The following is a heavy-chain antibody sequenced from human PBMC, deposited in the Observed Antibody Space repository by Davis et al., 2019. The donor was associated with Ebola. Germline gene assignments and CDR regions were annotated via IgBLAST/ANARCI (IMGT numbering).Heavy chain of an antibody. V-gene: IGHV1-2*06. CDR1: GYTFTNYG. Sequence: ASVKVSCKPSGYTFTNYGITWVRQAPGQGLEWMGRINPNSGGTNYAQKFQGRVTMTRDTSISTAYMELSRLRSDDTAVYYCARLLPYYYDSSGYTGDYWGQGTLVTVSS. CDR3: ARLLPYYYDSSGYTGDY. CDR2: INPNSGGT. D-gene: IGHD3-22*01. J-gene: IGHJ4*02.